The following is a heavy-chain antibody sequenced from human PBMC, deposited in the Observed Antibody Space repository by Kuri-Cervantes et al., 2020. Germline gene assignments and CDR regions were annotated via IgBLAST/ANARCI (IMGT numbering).Heavy chain of an antibody. J-gene: IGHJ3*02. Sequence: GGSLRLSCTVSGGSISSSSYYWGWIRQPPGTGLEWVSGISWNSGSIGYAGSVKGRFTISRDNAKNSLYLQMNSLRAEDTALYYCAKAPKDASAFDIWGQGTMVTVSS. CDR3: AKAPKDASAFDI. V-gene: IGHV3-9*01. CDR1: GGSISSSSYY. CDR2: ISWNSGSI.